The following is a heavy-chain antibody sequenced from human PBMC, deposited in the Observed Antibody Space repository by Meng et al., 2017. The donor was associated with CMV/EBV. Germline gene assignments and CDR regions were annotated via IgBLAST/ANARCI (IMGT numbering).Heavy chain of an antibody. V-gene: IGHV3-30*04. D-gene: IGHD3-10*01. CDR2: ISYDGSNK. Sequence: GESLKISCAASGFTFSSYAMHWVRQAPGKGLEWVAVISYDGSNKYYADSVKGRFTISRDNSKNTPYLQMNSLRAEDTAVYYCARERERGLRLLWSRGGWFDPWGQGTLVTVSS. CDR1: GFTFSSYA. CDR3: ARERERGLRLLWSRGGWFDP. J-gene: IGHJ5*02.